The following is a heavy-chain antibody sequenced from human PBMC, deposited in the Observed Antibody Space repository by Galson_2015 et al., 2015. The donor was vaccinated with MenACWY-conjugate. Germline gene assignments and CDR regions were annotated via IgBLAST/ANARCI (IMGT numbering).Heavy chain of an antibody. V-gene: IGHV3-21*01. CDR2: ISSSGSYI. CDR3: ARDLGGNSGYSLPYYYYGMDV. Sequence: SLRLSCAASGFTFSSYTMNWVRQAPGKGLEWVSFISSSGSYIYYADSVKGRFTIPRDNAKNSLYLQMNSLRAEDTAVYYCARDLGGNSGYSLPYYYYGMDVWGQGTTDTVSS. D-gene: IGHD3-22*01. CDR1: GFTFSSYT. J-gene: IGHJ6*02.